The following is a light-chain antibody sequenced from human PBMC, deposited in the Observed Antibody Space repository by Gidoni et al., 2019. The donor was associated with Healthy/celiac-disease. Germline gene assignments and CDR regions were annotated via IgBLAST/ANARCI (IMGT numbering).Light chain of an antibody. Sequence: DIQMTQSPSSLSASVGDRVTITCRASQSISSYLNWYQQKPGKAPKLLIYAASSLQSVVPSWFSGSGSGTDFTLTISSLQPEDFATYYCQPSYSTPITFGQGTRLEIK. CDR2: AAS. V-gene: IGKV1-39*01. CDR1: QSISSY. CDR3: QPSYSTPIT. J-gene: IGKJ5*01.